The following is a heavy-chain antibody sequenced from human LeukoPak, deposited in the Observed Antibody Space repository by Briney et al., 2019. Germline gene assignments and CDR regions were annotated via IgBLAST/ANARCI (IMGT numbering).Heavy chain of an antibody. J-gene: IGHJ3*02. V-gene: IGHV3-21*04. D-gene: IGHD3-22*01. Sequence: AGGSLRLSCAASGFTFSSYSMNWVRQAPGKGLEWVSSISSSSSYIYYADSVKGRFTISRDNSKNTLYLQMNSLRAEDTAVYYCAKALSGYYYFAFDIWGQGTMVTVSS. CDR3: AKALSGYYYFAFDI. CDR1: GFTFSSYS. CDR2: ISSSSSYI.